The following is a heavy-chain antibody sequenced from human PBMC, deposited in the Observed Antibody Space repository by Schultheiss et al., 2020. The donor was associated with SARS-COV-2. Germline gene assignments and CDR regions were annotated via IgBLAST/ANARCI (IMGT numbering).Heavy chain of an antibody. V-gene: IGHV3-7*03. CDR2: IKQDGSVK. Sequence: GGSLRLSCAVSGFTFSSYAMSWVRQAPGKGLEWVANIKQDGSVKHYVASVRGRFIVSRDNAKNSLDLQMNSLRVDDTAVYYCVKEGEEMGTSWGQGTLVTVSS. CDR3: VKEGEEMGTS. D-gene: IGHD5-24*01. J-gene: IGHJ4*02. CDR1: GFTFSSYA.